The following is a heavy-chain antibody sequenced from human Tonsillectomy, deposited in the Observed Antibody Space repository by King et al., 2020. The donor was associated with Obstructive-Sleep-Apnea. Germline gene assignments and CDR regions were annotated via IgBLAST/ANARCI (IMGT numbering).Heavy chain of an antibody. CDR3: ARDRGGQEEGTFDS. D-gene: IGHD3-10*01. Sequence: VKMVESGGGLVKPGGSLRLSCAASGFTLSSYSMNWVRQAPGKGLEWVSSISSRSSYIYYADSVKGRFTISRDNAKNSLYLQMNSLRAEDTAVYYCARDRGGQEEGTFDSWGQGTLVTVSS. CDR2: ISSRSSYI. J-gene: IGHJ4*02. CDR1: GFTLSSYS. V-gene: IGHV3-21*01.